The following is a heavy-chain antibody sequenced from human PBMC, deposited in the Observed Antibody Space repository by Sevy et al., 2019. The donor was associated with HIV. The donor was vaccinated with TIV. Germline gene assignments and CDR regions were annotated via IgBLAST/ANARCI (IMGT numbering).Heavy chain of an antibody. CDR1: GFTFSSYA. D-gene: IGHD3-22*01. J-gene: IGHJ4*02. Sequence: GGSLRLSCAASGFTFSSYAMHWVRQAPGKGLEWVAVISYDGSNKYYADSVKGRFTISRDNSKNTLYLQMDSLRAEDTAVYYCASEKWFIDYWGQGTLVTVSS. V-gene: IGHV3-30*04. CDR2: ISYDGSNK. CDR3: ASEKWFIDY.